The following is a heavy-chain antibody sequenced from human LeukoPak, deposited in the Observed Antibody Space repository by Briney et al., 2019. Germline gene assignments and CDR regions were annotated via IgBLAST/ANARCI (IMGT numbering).Heavy chain of an antibody. Sequence: GASVKVSCKVSGYTLTELSMHWVRQAPGKGLEWMGGFDPEDGETIYAQKFQGRVTMTEDTSTDTAHMELSSLRSEDTAVYHCATWGGSGSYYNVHYWGQGTLVTVSS. CDR1: GYTLTELS. D-gene: IGHD3-10*01. CDR2: FDPEDGET. V-gene: IGHV1-24*01. J-gene: IGHJ4*02. CDR3: ATWGGSGSYYNVHY.